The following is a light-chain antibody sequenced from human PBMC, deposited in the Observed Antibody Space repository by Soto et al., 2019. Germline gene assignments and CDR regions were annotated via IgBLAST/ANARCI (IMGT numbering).Light chain of an antibody. CDR1: QSINSE. J-gene: IGKJ2*01. CDR2: GAS. Sequence: EIVMTQSPATLSLSPGERAALSCRASQSINSELAWYQQKPGQPPRLLIYGASTRATGVPARFTGSESGSEFTLTISGLQSEDFAVYYCQQGHNWPLTFGQGTRLEF. V-gene: IGKV3-15*01. CDR3: QQGHNWPLT.